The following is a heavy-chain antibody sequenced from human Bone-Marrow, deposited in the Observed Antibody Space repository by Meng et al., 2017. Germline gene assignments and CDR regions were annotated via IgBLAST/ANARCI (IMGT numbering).Heavy chain of an antibody. Sequence: GGSLRLSCAASGFTFSSYGMHWVRQAPGKGLEWVAFIRYDGSNKYYADSVKGRFTISRDNSKNTLYLQMDSLKTEDTAVYYCTTDLPFTEGGVITTWGQGTLVTVSS. J-gene: IGHJ5*02. V-gene: IGHV3-30*02. CDR1: GFTFSSYG. D-gene: IGHD3-16*02. CDR2: IRYDGSNK. CDR3: TTDLPFTEGGVITT.